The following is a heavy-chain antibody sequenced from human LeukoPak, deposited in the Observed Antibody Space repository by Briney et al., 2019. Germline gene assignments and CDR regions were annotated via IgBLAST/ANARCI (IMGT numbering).Heavy chain of an antibody. V-gene: IGHV4-39*07. CDR2: IYYSGTT. J-gene: IGHJ4*02. CDR1: GGSISSSSYY. Sequence: SETLSLTCTVSGGSISSSSYYWGWIRQPPGKGLEWIGSIYYSGTTYYKSSLKSRVTISVDTSKNQFSLKLSSVTAADTAVYYCARDSSGIDYWGQGTLVTVSS. CDR3: ARDSSGIDY.